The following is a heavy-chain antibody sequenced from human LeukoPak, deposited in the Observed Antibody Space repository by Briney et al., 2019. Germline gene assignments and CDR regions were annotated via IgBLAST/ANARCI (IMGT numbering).Heavy chain of an antibody. CDR3: ARGDYGSYSWFPS. V-gene: IGHV3-74*01. D-gene: IGHD4-23*01. Sequence: PGGSLRLSCAASGFTFSSYWMHWVRQTPGKGLVCVSRINTDGSTTRYADSVEGRFTISRDNAKNTLYLRMNSLRADDTAVYYCARGDYGSYSWFPSWGQGTLVTVSS. CDR1: GFTFSSYW. CDR2: INTDGSTT. J-gene: IGHJ5*02.